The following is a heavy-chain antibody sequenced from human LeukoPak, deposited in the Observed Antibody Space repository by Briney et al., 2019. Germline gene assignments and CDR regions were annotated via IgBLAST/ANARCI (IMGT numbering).Heavy chain of an antibody. CDR3: AELGITMIGGV. V-gene: IGHV3-21*01. J-gene: IGHJ6*04. CDR1: GFTFSRYS. Sequence: GGSLRLSCAASGFTFSRYSVNWVRQAPGKGLEWVSSISISSNYIYYTDSVKGRCTISRDNGKNSLYLQMNSLRAEDTAVYYCAELGITMIGGVWGKGTTVTISS. D-gene: IGHD3-10*02. CDR2: ISISSNYI.